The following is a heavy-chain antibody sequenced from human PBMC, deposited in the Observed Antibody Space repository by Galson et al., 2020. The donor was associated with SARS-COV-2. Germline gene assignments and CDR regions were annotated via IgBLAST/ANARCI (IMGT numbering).Heavy chain of an antibody. CDR3: ARDLGGWFDP. Sequence: GGSLRLSCAASGFTFSSYAMHWVRQAPGKGLEWVAVISYDGSNKYYADSVKGRFTISRDNSKNTLYLQMNSLRAEDTAVYYCARDLGGWFDPWGQGTLVTVSS. V-gene: IGHV3-30-3*01. J-gene: IGHJ5*02. CDR1: GFTFSSYA. CDR2: ISYDGSNK. D-gene: IGHD1-26*01.